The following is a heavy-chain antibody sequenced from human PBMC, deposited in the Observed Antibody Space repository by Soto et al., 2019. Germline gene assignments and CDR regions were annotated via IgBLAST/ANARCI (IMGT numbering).Heavy chain of an antibody. V-gene: IGHV3-74*01. Sequence: EVQLVESGGGLVQPGGSLRLSCAASGFTFSIYWMHWVRQAPGKGPVWVSRIDNAGSSARYADSVKGRFTISRDNAKNTVYRQMNSLTAEDTAVYYCTRVGGSVSGMDVWGQGTTVTVSS. CDR2: IDNAGSSA. CDR1: GFTFSIYW. CDR3: TRVGGSVSGMDV. J-gene: IGHJ6*02. D-gene: IGHD1-26*01.